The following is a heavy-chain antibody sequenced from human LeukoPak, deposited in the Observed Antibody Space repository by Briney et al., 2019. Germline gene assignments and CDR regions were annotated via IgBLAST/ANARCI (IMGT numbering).Heavy chain of an antibody. V-gene: IGHV1-2*02. Sequence: ASVKVSCKASGYTFTGYYMHWVRQAPGQGLEWMGWINPNSGGTNYAQKFQGRVTMTRDTSISTAYMELRRLRSDDTAVYYCARGPITIFGVVITQGPFDYWGQGTLVTVSS. CDR1: GYTFTGYY. CDR2: INPNSGGT. J-gene: IGHJ4*02. D-gene: IGHD3-3*01. CDR3: ARGPITIFGVVITQGPFDY.